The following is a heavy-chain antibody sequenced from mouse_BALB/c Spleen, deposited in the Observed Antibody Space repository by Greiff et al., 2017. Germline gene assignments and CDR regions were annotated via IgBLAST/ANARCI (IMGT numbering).Heavy chain of an antibody. CDR1: GFNIKDYY. Sequence: EVQLQQSGAELVRSGASVKLSCTASGFNIKDYYMHWVKQRPEQGLEWIGWIDPENGDTEYAPKFQGKATMTADTSSNTAYLQLSRLTSEDTAVYYCNGGGLRQDYYAMDYWGQGTSVTVSS. D-gene: IGHD2-4*01. J-gene: IGHJ4*01. CDR3: NGGGLRQDYYAMDY. CDR2: IDPENGDT. V-gene: IGHV14-4*02.